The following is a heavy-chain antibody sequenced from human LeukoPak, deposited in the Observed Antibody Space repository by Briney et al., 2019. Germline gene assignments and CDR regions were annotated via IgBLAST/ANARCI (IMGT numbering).Heavy chain of an antibody. Sequence: SETLSLTCAVSGGSFSGYYWSWIRQPPGKGLEWIGEINHSGSLNYNASLKSRVSISADTSKNQFSLKLTSVTASDTAVYYCARGSGGTGHWGQGTLVTVSS. V-gene: IGHV4-34*01. CDR1: GGSFSGYY. D-gene: IGHD3/OR15-3a*01. CDR2: INHSGSL. J-gene: IGHJ4*02. CDR3: ARGSGGTGH.